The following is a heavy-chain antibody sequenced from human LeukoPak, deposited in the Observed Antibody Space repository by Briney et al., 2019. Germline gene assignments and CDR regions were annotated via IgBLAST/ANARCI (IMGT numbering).Heavy chain of an antibody. Sequence: PGGSLRLSCAASGFTFSSYAMSWVRQAPGKGLEWVSAISGSGGSTYYADSVKGRFTISRNNSKNTLYLQMNSLRAEDTAVYYCAKPKMATSFWGDWGQGTLVTVSS. CDR3: AKPKMATSFWGD. J-gene: IGHJ4*02. CDR2: ISGSGGST. V-gene: IGHV3-23*01. D-gene: IGHD5-24*01. CDR1: GFTFSSYA.